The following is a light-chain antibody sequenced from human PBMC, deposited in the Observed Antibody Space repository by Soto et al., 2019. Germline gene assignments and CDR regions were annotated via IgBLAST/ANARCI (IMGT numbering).Light chain of an antibody. CDR3: QQYNQWPRT. V-gene: IGKV3-11*01. CDR2: DAS. Sequence: EIVLTQSPATLSLSPGERATLSCRASQSVSNFLAWYLQRPGQAPRLLIFDASKRAAGVPARFSGSGSGTEFTLTINSLQSEDFAVYYCQQYNQWPRTFGQGTKVDNK. CDR1: QSVSNF. J-gene: IGKJ1*01.